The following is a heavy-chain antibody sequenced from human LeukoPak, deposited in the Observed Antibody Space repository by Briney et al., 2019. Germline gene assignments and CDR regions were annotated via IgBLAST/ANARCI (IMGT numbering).Heavy chain of an antibody. CDR1: GFTCSDHH. V-gene: IGHV3-72*01. D-gene: IGHD1-26*01. CDR3: TRYRVGATTGFDY. Sequence: PGGSLRLSCAVSGFTCSDHHMDWVRQAPGKRLEWVGRIRNKGNSVSTEYAASVKGRFSISRDDSKNSVYLQMNSLKTEDTAVHYCTRYRVGATTGFDYWGQGTLVTVSS. CDR2: IRNKGNSVST. J-gene: IGHJ4*02.